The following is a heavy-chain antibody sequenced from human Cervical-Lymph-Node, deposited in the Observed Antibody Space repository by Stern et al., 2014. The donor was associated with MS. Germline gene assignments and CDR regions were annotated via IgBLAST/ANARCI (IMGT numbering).Heavy chain of an antibody. CDR3: ASRWSGTYYGQNWFDP. V-gene: IGHV4-31*03. CDR2: IYNSGAT. Sequence: VKLVESGPGLVKPSQILSLTCTVSGDSITSGGHYWSLIRQHPGKGLEWIGYIYNSGATFYNPFLKGRVTISLYTSKKPFFLHLSSVTAADTAIYYCASRWSGTYYGQNWFDPWGQGILVTVST. D-gene: IGHD1-26*01. CDR1: GDSITSGGHY. J-gene: IGHJ5*02.